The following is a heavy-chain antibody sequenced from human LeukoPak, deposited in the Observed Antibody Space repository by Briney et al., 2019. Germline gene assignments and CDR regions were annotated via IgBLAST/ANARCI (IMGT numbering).Heavy chain of an antibody. D-gene: IGHD2-15*01. Sequence: GGSLRLSCAASGFTFSSYGMNWVRQAPGKGLEWVSSISSSSSYIYYADSVKGRFTISRDNAKNSLYLQMDSLRAEDTAVYYCASDRLVVAATGSQSFGYWGQGTLVTVSS. CDR2: ISSSSSYI. V-gene: IGHV3-21*01. J-gene: IGHJ4*02. CDR3: ASDRLVVAATGSQSFGY. CDR1: GFTFSSYG.